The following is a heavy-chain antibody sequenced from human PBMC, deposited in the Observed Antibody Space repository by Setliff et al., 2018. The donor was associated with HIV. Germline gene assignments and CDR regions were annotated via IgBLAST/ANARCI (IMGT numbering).Heavy chain of an antibody. D-gene: IGHD5-12*01. CDR1: GYTFTAYY. V-gene: IGHV1-2*02. CDR2: INPNNGGT. CDR3: ARAIYSGYYYREFDY. Sequence: GASVKVSCKASGYTFTAYYMHWVRQAPGQGLEWMGWINPNNGGTKYAQKFQGRVTMTTDTSISTAYMELSRLRSDDTAVYYCARAIYSGYYYREFDYWGQGTLVTVSS. J-gene: IGHJ4*02.